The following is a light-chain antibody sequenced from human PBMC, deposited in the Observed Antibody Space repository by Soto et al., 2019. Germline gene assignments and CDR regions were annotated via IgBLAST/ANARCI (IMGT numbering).Light chain of an antibody. CDR2: DVS. CDR3: SSFAGSRVLV. Sequence: QSALTQPRSVSGSPGQSVTISCTGTSSDVGGYNYVSWYQQHPGKAPKLMIYDVSDRPSGVSNRFSGSKSGNTASLTISGLQAEDEAVYYCSSFAGSRVLVLGGGTKLTVL. J-gene: IGLJ2*01. V-gene: IGLV2-11*01. CDR1: SSDVGGYNY.